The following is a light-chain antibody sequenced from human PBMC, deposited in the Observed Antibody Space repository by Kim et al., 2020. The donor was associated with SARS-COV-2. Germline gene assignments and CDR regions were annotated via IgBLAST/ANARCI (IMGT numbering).Light chain of an antibody. J-gene: IGKJ1*01. CDR3: QQRTNWMWT. V-gene: IGKV3-11*01. CDR1: QSVSNS. Sequence: EIVLTQSPATLSVSPGERATLSCRASQSVSNSLAWYQQKPGQAPRLLIYDASKRATGISARFSGSGSGTDFTLTISSLEPEDFAVYYCQQRTNWMWTFGQGTRVEMK. CDR2: DAS.